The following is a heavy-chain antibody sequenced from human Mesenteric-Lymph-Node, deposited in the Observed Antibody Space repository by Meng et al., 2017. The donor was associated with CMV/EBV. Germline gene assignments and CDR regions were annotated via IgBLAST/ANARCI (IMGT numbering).Heavy chain of an antibody. D-gene: IGHD3-22*01. V-gene: IGHV1-58*01. CDR3: AAAYDSSGYLLIY. J-gene: IGHJ4*02. CDR2: IVVGSGNT. Sequence: SVKVSCKASGFTFTSSAVQWVRQARGQRLEWIGWIVVGSGNTNYAQKFQERVTITRDMSTSTAYMELSSLRSEDTAVYYCAAAYDSSGYLLIYWGQGTLVTVSS. CDR1: GFTFTSSA.